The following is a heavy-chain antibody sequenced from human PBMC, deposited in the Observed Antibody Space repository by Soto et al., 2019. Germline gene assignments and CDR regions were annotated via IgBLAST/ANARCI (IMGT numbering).Heavy chain of an antibody. Sequence: PSETLSLTCAVSGGSISSSNWWGWVRQPPGKGLEWIGEIRHSGSTNYNPSLKSRVTISMDKSNNHFSLILTSVTAADTAVYYCARDIWGDYDHWFDTWGQATPVTVSS. D-gene: IGHD4-17*01. CDR2: IRHSGST. V-gene: IGHV4-4*02. J-gene: IGHJ5*02. CDR1: GGSISSSNW. CDR3: ARDIWGDYDHWFDT.